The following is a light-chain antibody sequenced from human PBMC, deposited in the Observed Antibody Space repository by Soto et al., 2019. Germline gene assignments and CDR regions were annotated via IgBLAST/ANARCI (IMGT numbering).Light chain of an antibody. CDR2: DAS. Sequence: EIVLTQSPVTLSLSPGERATLSCRASQSISINYLAWYQQKPGQAPRLLIYDASSRATGIPDRFSGSGSGTDFTLTISRLEPEDFAVYYCQQYGGSPPETFGQGTKVDIK. CDR1: QSISINY. J-gene: IGKJ1*01. V-gene: IGKV3-20*01. CDR3: QQYGGSPPET.